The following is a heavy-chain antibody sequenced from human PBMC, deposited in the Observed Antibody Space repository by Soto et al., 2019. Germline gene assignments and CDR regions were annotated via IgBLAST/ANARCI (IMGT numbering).Heavy chain of an antibody. V-gene: IGHV1-18*04. D-gene: IGHD5-12*01. Sequence: QVQVVQSGAEVRKPGASVKVSCKASGYTFINYGISWVRQAPGQGLEWMGWISTDKGNTKYAQKLQGRVSMTTDTSTSTAHMELRSLRSDDTAVYYCARYQSDIVATISNYYGMDVWVQGTTVTVSS. CDR3: ARYQSDIVATISNYYGMDV. J-gene: IGHJ6*02. CDR1: GYTFINYG. CDR2: ISTDKGNT.